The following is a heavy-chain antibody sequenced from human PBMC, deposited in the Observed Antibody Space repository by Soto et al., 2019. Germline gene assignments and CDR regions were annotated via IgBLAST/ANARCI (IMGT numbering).Heavy chain of an antibody. CDR2: ISGSGGST. CDR3: AKVPSEDGAFDI. J-gene: IGHJ3*02. Sequence: GGSLRLSCAASGFTFSSYAMSWVRQAPGQGLEWVSAISGSGGSTYYADSVKGRFTISRDNSKNTLYLQMNSLRAEDTAVYYCAKVPSEDGAFDIWGQGTMVTVSS. CDR1: GFTFSSYA. V-gene: IGHV3-23*01. D-gene: IGHD2-15*01.